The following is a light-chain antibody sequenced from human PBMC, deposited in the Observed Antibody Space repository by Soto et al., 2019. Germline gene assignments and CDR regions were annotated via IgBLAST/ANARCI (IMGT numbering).Light chain of an antibody. CDR1: SSDVGSYNL. V-gene: IGLV2-23*02. J-gene: IGLJ1*01. Sequence: QSVLTQPASVSGSPGQSITISCTGTSSDVGSYNLVSWYQQHPGKAPKVMIYEVSKRPSGVPNRFSGSKSGYTASLTISGLQAEDEADYYCCSYAGSSTYVFGTGTKVTV. CDR3: CSYAGSSTYV. CDR2: EVS.